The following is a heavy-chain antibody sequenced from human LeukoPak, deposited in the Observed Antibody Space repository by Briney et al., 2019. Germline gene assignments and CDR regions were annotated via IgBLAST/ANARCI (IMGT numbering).Heavy chain of an antibody. D-gene: IGHD3-22*01. V-gene: IGHV4-39*02. Sequence: SETLSLTCTVSGGSISYSSYYWGWIRQPPGKGLEWIGSIHYSGSTYYNPSLKSRVTISVDTSKNQFSLKLTSVTAADTAVYYCARDIKASRGYYYDSSGYTDYWGQGTLVTVSS. CDR1: GGSISYSSYY. CDR2: IHYSGST. CDR3: ARDIKASRGYYYDSSGYTDY. J-gene: IGHJ4*02.